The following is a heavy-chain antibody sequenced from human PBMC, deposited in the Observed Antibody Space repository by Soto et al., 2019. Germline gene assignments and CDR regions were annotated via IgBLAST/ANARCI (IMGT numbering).Heavy chain of an antibody. Sequence: ASVKVSCKASGYTFTSYDINWVRQATGQGLEWMGWMNPNSGNTGYAQKFQGRVTMTRNTSISTAYMEMSSLRSEDTAVYYCARGRYYDFWSGYPTYNWFDPWGQGTLVTVSS. CDR2: MNPNSGNT. D-gene: IGHD3-3*01. CDR1: GYTFTSYD. CDR3: ARGRYYDFWSGYPTYNWFDP. V-gene: IGHV1-8*01. J-gene: IGHJ5*02.